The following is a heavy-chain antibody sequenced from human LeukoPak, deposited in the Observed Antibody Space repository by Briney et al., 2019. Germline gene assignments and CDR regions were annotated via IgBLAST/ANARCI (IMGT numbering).Heavy chain of an antibody. J-gene: IGHJ2*01. CDR3: ARQTYYYDSSGHPYWYFDL. CDR2: IYYSGST. V-gene: IGHV4-39*01. CDR1: GVSISSSSYY. Sequence: SETLSLTCTVSGVSISSSSYYWGWIRQPPGKGLEWIGTIYYSGSTYYNPSLKSRLTMPVDTSKNQFSLKLSSVTVADTAIYYCARQTYYYDSSGHPYWYFDLWGRGTLVTVSS. D-gene: IGHD3-22*01.